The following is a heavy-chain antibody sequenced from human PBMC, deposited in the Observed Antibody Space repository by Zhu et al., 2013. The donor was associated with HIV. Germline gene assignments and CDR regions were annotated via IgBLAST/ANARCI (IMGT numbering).Heavy chain of an antibody. J-gene: IGHJ3*02. V-gene: IGHV1-2*02. CDR1: GYTFTGYY. CDR2: INPNSGGT. Sequence: QVQLVQSGAEVKKPGASVKVSCKASGYTFTGYYMHWVRQAPGQGLEWMGWINPNSGGTNYAQKFQGRVTMTRDTSISTAYMELSRLRSDDTAVYYCARAGRYYDILTGYYGAGSGAFDIWGQGTMVTVSS. D-gene: IGHD3-9*01. CDR3: ARAGRYYDILTGYYGAGSGAFDI.